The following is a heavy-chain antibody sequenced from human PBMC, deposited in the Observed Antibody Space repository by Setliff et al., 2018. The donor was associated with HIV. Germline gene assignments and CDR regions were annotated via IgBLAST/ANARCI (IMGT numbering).Heavy chain of an antibody. D-gene: IGHD3-22*01. CDR2: IHYSGTS. CDR1: GDLINNHN. J-gene: IGHJ1*01. Sequence: SETLSLTCTVSGDLINNHNWNWIRQSPEKGLEWLGNIHYSGTSNYNPSLKSRVTISVDTSKNQFSLKLSSVTAADTAVYYCARAGYYGSTSYWEYFQHWGQGTLVTVSS. V-gene: IGHV4-59*08. CDR3: ARAGYYGSTSYWEYFQH.